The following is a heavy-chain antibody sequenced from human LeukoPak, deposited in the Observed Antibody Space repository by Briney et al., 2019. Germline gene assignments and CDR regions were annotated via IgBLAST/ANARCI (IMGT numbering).Heavy chain of an antibody. CDR2: TYYKSKWYY. J-gene: IGHJ4*02. V-gene: IGHV6-1*01. CDR3: ARYNWNAGRTFDY. CDR1: GDSVSGNSVA. Sequence: SQTLSLTCAISGDSVSGNSVAWNWIRQSPSRGLEWLGRTYYKSKWYYDYAVSVKSRITINPGTSKNQFSLQLNSVTPEDTAVYYCARYNWNAGRTFDYWGQGTLVTVSS. D-gene: IGHD1-20*01.